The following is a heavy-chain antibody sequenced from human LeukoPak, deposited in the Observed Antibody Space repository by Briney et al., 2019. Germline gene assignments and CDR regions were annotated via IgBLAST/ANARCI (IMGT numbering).Heavy chain of an antibody. CDR2: IIPIFGTA. CDR1: GGTFSSYA. CDR3: NYCYGSGSYFQYYFDY. D-gene: IGHD3-10*01. V-gene: IGHV1-69*13. Sequence: GASVKVSCKASGGTFSSYAISWVRQAPGQGLEWMGGIIPIFGTANYAQKFQGRVTITADESTSTAYMELSSLRSEDTAVYYCNYCYGSGSYFQYYFDYWGQGTLVTVSS. J-gene: IGHJ4*02.